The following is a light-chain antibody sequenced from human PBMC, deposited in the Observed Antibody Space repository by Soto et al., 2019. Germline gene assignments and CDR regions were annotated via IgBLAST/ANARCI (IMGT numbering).Light chain of an antibody. Sequence: EILMTLSPATLSVSHGERATLSCRASQSVSSNYAWYQQQPPQQPTLLIDDPATRATGIPPRFSGSGSGTEYTPPISSLQSEEFAVYYCQHYNNLLRTFGQGTKVDI. CDR1: QSVSSN. CDR2: DPA. J-gene: IGKJ1*01. V-gene: IGKV3-15*01. CDR3: QHYNNLLRT.